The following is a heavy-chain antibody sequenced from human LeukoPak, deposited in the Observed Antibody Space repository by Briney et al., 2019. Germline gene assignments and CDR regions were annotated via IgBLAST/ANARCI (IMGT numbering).Heavy chain of an antibody. CDR1: GGSFSGYY. CDR2: INHSGST. D-gene: IGHD6-13*01. V-gene: IGHV4-34*01. Sequence: PSETLSLTCAVYGGSFSGYYWSWIRQPPGKGLEWIGEINHSGSTNYNPSLKSRVTISVDTSKNQFSLKLNSVTAADTAVYHCARGRWHPSVRVDYWGQGTLVTVSS. CDR3: ARGRWHPSVRVDY. J-gene: IGHJ4*02.